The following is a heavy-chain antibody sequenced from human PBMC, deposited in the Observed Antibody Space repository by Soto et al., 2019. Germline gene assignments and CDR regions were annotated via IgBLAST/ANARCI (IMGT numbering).Heavy chain of an antibody. CDR2: IPYDGSSE. CDR3: AKDKHYYGSGTKGPFDY. CDR1: GFTFSTYT. Sequence: LRLSCAASGFTFSTYTMHWVRQAPGKGLEWVALIPYDGSSEYYADSVKGRFTISRDSSKNTLYLQMNSLRAEDTAVYYCAKDKHYYGSGTKGPFDYWGQGTLVTVSS. V-gene: IGHV3-30-3*01. D-gene: IGHD3-10*01. J-gene: IGHJ4*02.